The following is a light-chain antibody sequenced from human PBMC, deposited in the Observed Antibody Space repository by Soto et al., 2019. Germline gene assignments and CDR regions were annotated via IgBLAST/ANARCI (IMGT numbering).Light chain of an antibody. Sequence: QSALTQPASVSGSPGQSITISCSGTSSDVGSYDHVAWYQQFPGKTPKLMIYEVSNRPSGVSSRFSGSKSGNTASLTISGLQAEDEADYYCISYTGSSTSYVFGSGTKVNVL. CDR3: ISYTGSSTSYV. CDR1: SSDVGSYDH. V-gene: IGLV2-14*01. J-gene: IGLJ1*01. CDR2: EVS.